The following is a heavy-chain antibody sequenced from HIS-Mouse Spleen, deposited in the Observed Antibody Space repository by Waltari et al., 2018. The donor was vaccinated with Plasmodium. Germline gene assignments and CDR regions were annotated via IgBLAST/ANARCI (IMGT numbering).Heavy chain of an antibody. V-gene: IGHV3-21*01. D-gene: IGHD3-9*01. CDR1: GFTFSSYS. CDR2: ISSSRSYI. CDR3: AREDILTAYYNDYWYFDL. J-gene: IGHJ2*01. Sequence: EVQLVESGGGLVKPGGSLRLSCAASGFTFSSYSMNWVRQAPGKGLEWVSSISSSRSYIYYADSVKGRFTISRDNAKNSLYLQMNSLRAEDTAVYYCAREDILTAYYNDYWYFDLWGRGTLVTVSS.